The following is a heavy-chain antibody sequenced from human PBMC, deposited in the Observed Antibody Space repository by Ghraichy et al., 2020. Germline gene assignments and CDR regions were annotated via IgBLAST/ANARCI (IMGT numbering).Heavy chain of an antibody. D-gene: IGHD3-10*01. Sequence: GGSLRLSCAASGFTLRKYAMSWVRQAPGKGLEWVSGISGGGVRTYHADAVKGRFTISEDESKNMLFLQMNSLRAEDTAVYYCAKRGDYGSGSYFNAYFYMDVWGKGTTVTVS. V-gene: IGHV3-23*01. J-gene: IGHJ6*03. CDR2: ISGGGVRT. CDR3: AKRGDYGSGSYFNAYFYMDV. CDR1: GFTLRKYA.